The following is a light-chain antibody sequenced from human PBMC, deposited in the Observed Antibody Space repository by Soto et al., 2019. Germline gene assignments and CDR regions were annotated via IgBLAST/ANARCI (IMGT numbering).Light chain of an antibody. V-gene: IGLV1-40*01. J-gene: IGLJ3*02. Sequence: QPVLTQPPSVSGAPGQRVTISCTGSSSNIGANSDVYWYQQLPGTAPKLLIYGNNNRPSGVPDRFSGSKSGTSASLAITGLQAEDEADYYCQSYDSSLNSVFGGGTKLTVL. CDR2: GNN. CDR1: SSNIGANSD. CDR3: QSYDSSLNSV.